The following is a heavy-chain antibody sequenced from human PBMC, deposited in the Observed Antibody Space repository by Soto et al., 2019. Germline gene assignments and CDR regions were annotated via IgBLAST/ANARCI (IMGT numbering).Heavy chain of an antibody. D-gene: IGHD3-16*01. J-gene: IGHJ6*02. Sequence: GGSLRLSCAASGFIFSSYDVHWVRQAPGKGLEWVSVITTTGDTYYAASVKGRFTISRENAENSLYLQMNSLRAEDAAVYYCGRGDPLNSVSSPYCHYYGRDVGARGTTPTFPS. CDR3: GRGDPLNSVSSPYCHYYGRDV. CDR2: ITTTGDT. V-gene: IGHV3-13*01. CDR1: GFIFSSYD.